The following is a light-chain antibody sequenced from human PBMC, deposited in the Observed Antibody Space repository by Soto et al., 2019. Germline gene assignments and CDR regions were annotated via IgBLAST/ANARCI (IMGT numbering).Light chain of an antibody. J-gene: IGKJ5*01. CDR1: QSFSSSY. Sequence: IVLSQSADTLSLSQGERATLSCRASQSFSSSYLAWYQQRPGQPPRLLIYGTSKRATGIPDRFSGSGFDKDFTLTISRLDPEDSAVYYCQQYVGPRFTCGQVTRLDIK. V-gene: IGKV3-20*01. CDR3: QQYVGPRFT. CDR2: GTS.